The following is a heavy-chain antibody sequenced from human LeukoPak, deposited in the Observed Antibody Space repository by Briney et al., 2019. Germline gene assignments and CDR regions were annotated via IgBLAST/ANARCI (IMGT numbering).Heavy chain of an antibody. Sequence: GGSLRLSCAASGFTFDDYAMHWVRQAPGKGLEWVSLISGDGGSTYYADSVKGRFTISGDNSKNSLYLQMNSLRTEDTALYYCAKDYLAVAGRGSSNAFDIWGQGTMVTVSS. CDR1: GFTFDDYA. D-gene: IGHD6-19*01. J-gene: IGHJ3*02. CDR3: AKDYLAVAGRGSSNAFDI. CDR2: ISGDGGST. V-gene: IGHV3-43*02.